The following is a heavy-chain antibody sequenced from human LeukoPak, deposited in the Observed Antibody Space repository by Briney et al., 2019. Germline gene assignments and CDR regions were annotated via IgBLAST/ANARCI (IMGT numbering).Heavy chain of an antibody. D-gene: IGHD3-22*01. V-gene: IGHV3-30*02. CDR1: GFTFSGYG. CDR3: AKHVAGYYFDY. CDR2: IRNDGSNK. J-gene: IGHJ4*02. Sequence: PGGSLRLSCAASGFTFSGYGMDWVRQAPGKGLEWVAFIRNDGSNKYYADSVKGRFTISRDNSKNKLYLQMNSLRPEDTAVYYCAKHVAGYYFDYWGQGTLVTVSS.